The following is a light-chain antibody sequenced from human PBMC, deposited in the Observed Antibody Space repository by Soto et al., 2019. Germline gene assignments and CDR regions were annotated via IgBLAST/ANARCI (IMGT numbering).Light chain of an antibody. J-gene: IGKJ4*01. CDR2: KAS. Sequence: IQMTQSPISVSASVGDRVTITCRASQGISSWLAWYQQKPWKSPTLLIYKASNVQTGVPSRFSGSGSGTDFTLTISSLHPEDFATYYCQQTSSFPLTFGGGTKVDIK. CDR1: QGISSW. CDR3: QQTSSFPLT. V-gene: IGKV1-12*01.